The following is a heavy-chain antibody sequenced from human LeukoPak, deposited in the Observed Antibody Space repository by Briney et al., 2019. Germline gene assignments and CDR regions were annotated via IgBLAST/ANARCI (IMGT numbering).Heavy chain of an antibody. CDR1: GFTFSDYS. J-gene: IGHJ4*02. CDR2: IGIDSGGT. CDR3: ARDYRYAFDN. Sequence: GGSLRLSCAASGFTFSDYSMNWVRQAPGKGLEWISYIGIDSGGTNYADSVKGRFTISGDKAKNSLYLQMNSLRVEDTAVYYCARDYRYAFDNWGQGTLVTVSS. V-gene: IGHV3-48*01. D-gene: IGHD1-1*01.